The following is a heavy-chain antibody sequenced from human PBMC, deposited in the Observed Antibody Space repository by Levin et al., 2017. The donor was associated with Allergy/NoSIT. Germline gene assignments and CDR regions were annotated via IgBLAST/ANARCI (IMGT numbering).Heavy chain of an antibody. Sequence: GGSLRLSCAASGFTFSSYAMSWVRQAPGKGLEWVSAISGSGGSTYYADSVKGRFTISRDNSKNTLYLQMNSLRAEDTAVYYCAKGHLYYDILTGYYAEDYFYGMDVWGQGTTVTVSS. D-gene: IGHD3-9*01. CDR1: GFTFSSYA. J-gene: IGHJ6*02. CDR2: ISGSGGST. V-gene: IGHV3-23*01. CDR3: AKGHLYYDILTGYYAEDYFYGMDV.